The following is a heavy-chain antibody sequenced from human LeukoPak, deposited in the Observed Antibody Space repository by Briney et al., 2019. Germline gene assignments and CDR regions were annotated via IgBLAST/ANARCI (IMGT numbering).Heavy chain of an antibody. V-gene: IGHV6-1*01. D-gene: IGHD3-10*01. J-gene: IGHJ3*02. CDR2: TYYRSKWYN. CDR1: GDSVSSNSAA. Sequence: SQTLSLTCAISGDSVSSNSAAWSWIRQSPSRGLEWLGRTYYRSKWYNDYGVSVKSRIIINPDTSKNQFSLQLNSVTPEGTAVYYCAMEFNAFDIWGQGTMVTVSS. CDR3: AMEFNAFDI.